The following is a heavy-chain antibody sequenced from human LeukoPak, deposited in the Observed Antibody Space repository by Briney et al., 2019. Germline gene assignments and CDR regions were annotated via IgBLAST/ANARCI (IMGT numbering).Heavy chain of an antibody. Sequence: ASVKVSCKVSGYTLTELSMHWVRQAPGKGLEWMGGFDPEGGETIYAQKFQGRVTMTEDTSTDTAYMELSSLRSEDTAVYYCATAFWSGYYRDYWGQGILVTVSS. V-gene: IGHV1-24*01. J-gene: IGHJ4*02. CDR1: GYTLTELS. CDR2: FDPEGGET. D-gene: IGHD3-3*01. CDR3: ATAFWSGYYRDY.